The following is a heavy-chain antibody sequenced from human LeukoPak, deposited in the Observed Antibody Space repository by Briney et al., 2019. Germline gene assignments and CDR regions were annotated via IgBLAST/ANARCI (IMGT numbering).Heavy chain of an antibody. D-gene: IGHD3-10*01. CDR3: ARGMDYYGSGSYYNSWFDP. CDR1: GGSISSGGYS. J-gene: IGHJ5*02. V-gene: IGHV4-30-2*01. CDR2: IYHSGST. Sequence: SETLSLTCAVSGGSISSGGYSWSWTRQPPGKGLEWIGYIYHSGSTYYNPSLKSRVTISIDRSKNQFSVKLSSVTAADTAVYYCARGMDYYGSGSYYNSWFDPWGQGTLVTVSS.